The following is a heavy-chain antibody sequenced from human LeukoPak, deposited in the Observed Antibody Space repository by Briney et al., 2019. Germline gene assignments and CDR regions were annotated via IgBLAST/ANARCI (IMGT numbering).Heavy chain of an antibody. D-gene: IGHD5-12*01. CDR2: IKEDGSER. J-gene: IGHJ4*02. CDR1: GFTFNTFW. Sequence: GGSLRLSCAASGFTFNTFWMSWVRQAPGKGLEGVATIKEDGSERYYVDSVKGRFTISRDNAKNSLYLQVNSLRAEDTAVYYCARTVATRSFDYWGQGTLVTVSS. CDR3: ARTVATRSFDY. V-gene: IGHV3-7*01.